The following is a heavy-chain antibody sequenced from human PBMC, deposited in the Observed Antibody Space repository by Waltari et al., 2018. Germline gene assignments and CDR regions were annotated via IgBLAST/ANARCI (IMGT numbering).Heavy chain of an antibody. D-gene: IGHD1-26*01. J-gene: IGHJ1*01. CDR1: DGSFSGYY. CDR3: ARAPSGTIEYFQH. Sequence: QVQLQQWGAGLLKPSETLSLTCAVYDGSFSGYYWSWIRQPPGKGLEWVGEINHSGSTKYNPSLKSRVTISVDRSKTQISLELSSVTAADTAVYYCARAPSGTIEYFQHWGQGTLVIVSS. CDR2: INHSGST. V-gene: IGHV4-34*02.